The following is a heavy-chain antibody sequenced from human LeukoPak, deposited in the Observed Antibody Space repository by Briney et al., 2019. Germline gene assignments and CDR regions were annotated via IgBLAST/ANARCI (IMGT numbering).Heavy chain of an antibody. V-gene: IGHV1-18*04. J-gene: IGHJ4*02. D-gene: IGHD2-21*02. CDR1: GYTFTSYY. CDR2: ISAYNGNT. CDR3: ARRRGCGGDCSAYYFDY. Sequence: ASVKVSCKASGYTFTSYYMHWVRQAPGQGLEWMGWISAYNGNTNYAQKLQGRVTMTTDTSTSTAYMELRSLRSDDTAVYYCARRRGCGGDCSAYYFDYWGQGTLVTVSS.